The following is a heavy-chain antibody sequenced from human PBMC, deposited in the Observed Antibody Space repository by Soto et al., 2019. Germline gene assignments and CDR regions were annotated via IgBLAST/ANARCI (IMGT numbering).Heavy chain of an antibody. CDR3: ARDLYYYDSNGFDY. J-gene: IGHJ4*02. V-gene: IGHV1-18*01. Sequence: ASVKVSCKASGYTFTSYGISWVRHAPGQGLEWMGWISAYNGNTNYAQKLQGRVTMTTDTSTSTAYMELRSLRSDDTAVYYCARDLYYYDSNGFDYWGQGTLVTVSS. CDR2: ISAYNGNT. CDR1: GYTFTSYG. D-gene: IGHD3-22*01.